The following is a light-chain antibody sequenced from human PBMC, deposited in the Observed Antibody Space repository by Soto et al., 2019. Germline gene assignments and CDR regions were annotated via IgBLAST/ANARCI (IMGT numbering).Light chain of an antibody. J-gene: IGKJ5*01. CDR1: QSVSSN. V-gene: IGKV3-15*01. CDR3: QQYNNWRPIT. CDR2: RAS. Sequence: ETVMTQSPDTLSLSPGESATLSCRASQSVSSNLAWYQWRPGQAPRLLIYRASTRAPGIPARFSGSGSGTEFTLTISSLQSADFTVYYCQQYNNWRPITFGLGTRLEIK.